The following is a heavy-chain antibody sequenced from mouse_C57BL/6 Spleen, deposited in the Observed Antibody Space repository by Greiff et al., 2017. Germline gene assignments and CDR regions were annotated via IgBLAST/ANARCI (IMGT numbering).Heavy chain of an antibody. CDR3: ARRKLTGTNYFDY. J-gene: IGHJ2*01. D-gene: IGHD4-1*01. CDR2: IYPGDGDT. Sequence: VQLQQSGAELVKPGASVKISCKASGYAFSSYWMNWVKQRPGKGLEWIGQIYPGDGDTNYNGKFKGKATLTADKSSSTAYMQLSSLTSEDSAVYFCARRKLTGTNYFDYWGQGTTRTVSS. CDR1: GYAFSSYW. V-gene: IGHV1-80*01.